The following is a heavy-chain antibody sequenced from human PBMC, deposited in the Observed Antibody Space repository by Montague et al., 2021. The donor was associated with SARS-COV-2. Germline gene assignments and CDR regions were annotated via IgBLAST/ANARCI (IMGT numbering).Heavy chain of an antibody. V-gene: IGHV3-9*01. CDR1: GFIFEDYA. CDR2: ISWNSGSI. Sequence: SLRLSCAASGFIFEDYAMHWVRQAPGKGLEWVSGISWNSGSIAYXDSXKGRFTISRENAKNSLYLQMSSLRPEDTALYYCAKDGGHSSGYYYEGGFDSWGQGTPVTVSS. J-gene: IGHJ4*02. D-gene: IGHD3-22*01. CDR3: AKDGGHSSGYYYEGGFDS.